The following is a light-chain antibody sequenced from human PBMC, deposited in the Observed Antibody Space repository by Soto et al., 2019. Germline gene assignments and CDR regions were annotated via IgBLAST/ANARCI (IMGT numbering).Light chain of an antibody. CDR3: QQRNNLPIT. Sequence: EIVLTQSPATLSLSPGERATLSCRASQSISSYLDWYQHKSGQAPRLLIYDISKMATGIPARFSGSGSGTDFTLTISSLEPEDFAVYYCQQRNNLPITFGQGTRLEIK. CDR1: QSISSY. CDR2: DIS. V-gene: IGKV3-11*01. J-gene: IGKJ5*01.